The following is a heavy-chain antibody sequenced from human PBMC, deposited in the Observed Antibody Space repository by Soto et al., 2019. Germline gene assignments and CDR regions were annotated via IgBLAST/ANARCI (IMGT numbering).Heavy chain of an antibody. J-gene: IGHJ4*02. CDR2: IYYSGST. CDR3: ESHTGYSSGCYSDD. Sequence: QVQLQESGPGLVKPSETLSLTCTVSGGSISSYYRSWIRQPPGKGLEWIGYIYYSGSTNYHPSLKSRVAISVDTSKHECSLKLSSGTAADPAVYYCESHTGYSSGCYSDDWGQGTLVAVSS. V-gene: IGHV4-59*08. CDR1: GGSISSYY. D-gene: IGHD6-19*01.